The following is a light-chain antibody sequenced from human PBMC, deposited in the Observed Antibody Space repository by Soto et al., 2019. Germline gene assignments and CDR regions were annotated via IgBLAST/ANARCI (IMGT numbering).Light chain of an antibody. CDR1: SSEVGGYNY. V-gene: IGLV2-14*01. CDR3: SSYTSSSTLGV. Sequence: QSVLTQPASVSGSPLQAITISCPGTSSEVGGYNYVSWYQQHPGKAPKLMIYDVSNRPSGVSNRFSGSKSGNTASLTISGLQAEDEADYYCSSYTSSSTLGVFGTGTKVTVL. J-gene: IGLJ1*01. CDR2: DVS.